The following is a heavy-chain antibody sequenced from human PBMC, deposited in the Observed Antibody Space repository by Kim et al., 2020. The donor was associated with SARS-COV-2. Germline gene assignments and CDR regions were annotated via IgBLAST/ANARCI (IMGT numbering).Heavy chain of an antibody. J-gene: IGHJ4*02. V-gene: IGHV3-11*01. CDR3: VREPAN. CDR2: NGSSN. Sequence: NGSSNKYADSVNGRCTSSRDNAKKSLSLQMNSLAPEDTAVYYCVREPANWGQGTLVTVSS.